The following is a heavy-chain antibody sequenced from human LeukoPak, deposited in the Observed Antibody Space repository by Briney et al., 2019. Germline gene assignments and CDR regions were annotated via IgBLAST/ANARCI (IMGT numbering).Heavy chain of an antibody. Sequence: GGSLRLSCAASGFTFDDYAMHWVRQAPGKGLEWVSGISWNSGSIGYADSVKGRFTISRDNAKNSLYLQMNSLRAEDTALYYCAKGTWGSITGTVDYWGQGTLVTVSS. D-gene: IGHD1-20*01. CDR1: GFTFDDYA. CDR2: ISWNSGSI. J-gene: IGHJ4*02. V-gene: IGHV3-9*01. CDR3: AKGTWGSITGTVDY.